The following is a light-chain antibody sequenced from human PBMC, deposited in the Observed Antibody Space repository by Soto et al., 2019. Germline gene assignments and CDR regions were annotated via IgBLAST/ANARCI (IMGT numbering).Light chain of an antibody. V-gene: IGKV3-15*01. CDR3: QQYTNWPWT. CDR1: QSVSSY. CDR2: GAS. J-gene: IGKJ1*01. Sequence: EIVLTQSPATLSLSPGERATLSCRASQSVSSYLAWYQQKPDQAPRLLIYGASTRATAIPARFSGSGSGTEFTLTISSLQSEDSAVYYCQQYTNWPWTFGQGTKVDIK.